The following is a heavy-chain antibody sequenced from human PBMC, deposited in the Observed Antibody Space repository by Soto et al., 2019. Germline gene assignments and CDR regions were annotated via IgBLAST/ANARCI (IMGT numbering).Heavy chain of an antibody. J-gene: IGHJ4*02. CDR2: INPSGGST. Sequence: GASLKVSCKASGYTFTSYYMHWVRQAPGQGLEWMGIINPSGGSTSYAQKFQGRVTMTRDTSTSTVYMELSSLRSEDTAVYYCARVLYYDSSGYLTALASMGYWGQGTLVTVFS. CDR1: GYTFTSYY. D-gene: IGHD3-22*01. CDR3: ARVLYYDSSGYLTALASMGY. V-gene: IGHV1-46*01.